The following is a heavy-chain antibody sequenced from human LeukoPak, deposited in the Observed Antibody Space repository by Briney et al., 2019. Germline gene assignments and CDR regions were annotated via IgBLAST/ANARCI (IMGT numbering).Heavy chain of an antibody. CDR3: TTDLDY. CDR2: IKSKSDGGTI. CDR1: GFRFNNYA. Sequence: GGSLRLSCAASGFRFNNYAMNWVRQAPGKGLEWVGRIKSKSDGGTIDYAAPVKGRITVSRDDSRKTLSLELNNLKTEDTGVYYCTTDLDYWGQGTLVTVSS. V-gene: IGHV3-15*07. J-gene: IGHJ4*02.